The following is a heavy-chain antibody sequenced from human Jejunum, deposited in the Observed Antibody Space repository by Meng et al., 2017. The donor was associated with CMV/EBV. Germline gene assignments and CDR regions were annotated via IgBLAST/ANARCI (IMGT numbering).Heavy chain of an antibody. CDR1: GFTFNIYS. V-gene: IGHV3-48*04. J-gene: IGHJ6*02. D-gene: IGHD1-26*01. CDR3: ARDPPASYYPLNV. Sequence: SGFTFNIYSMNWVRQAPGKGLEWVSFISTDSSIITYADSVKGRFTISRDNAKNSLYLQMNSLRAEDTAVYYCARDPPASYYPLNVWGQGTTVTVSS. CDR2: ISTDSSII.